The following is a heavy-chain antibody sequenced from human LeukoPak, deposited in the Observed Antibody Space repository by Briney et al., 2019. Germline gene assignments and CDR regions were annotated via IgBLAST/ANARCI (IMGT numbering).Heavy chain of an antibody. CDR3: ARDIHLDY. J-gene: IGHJ4*02. CDR2: ISSSSSTI. CDR1: GFTFSSYS. V-gene: IGHV3-48*02. Sequence: PGGSLRLSCAASGFTFSSYSMNWVRQAPGKGLEWVSYISSSSSTIYYADSVKGRFTISRDNAKNSLYLQMNSLRDEDTAVYYCARDIHLDYWGQGTLVTVSS.